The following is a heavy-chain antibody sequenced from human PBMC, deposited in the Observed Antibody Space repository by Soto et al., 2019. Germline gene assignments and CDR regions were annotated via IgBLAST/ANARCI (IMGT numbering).Heavy chain of an antibody. V-gene: IGHV3-11*01. CDR1: GFTFSDYY. CDR3: ATIAYGYGDYFDY. D-gene: IGHD4-17*01. CDR2: ISSSGSTI. Sequence: GGSMRLSCAASGFTFSDYYMSWIRKAPGKRLEWVSYISSSGSTIYYADSVKGRFTISRDNAKNSLYLQMNSLRAEDTAVYYCATIAYGYGDYFDYWGQGTLVTVSS. J-gene: IGHJ4*02.